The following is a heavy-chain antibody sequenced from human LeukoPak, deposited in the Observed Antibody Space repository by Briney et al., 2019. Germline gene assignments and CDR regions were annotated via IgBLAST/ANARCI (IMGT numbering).Heavy chain of an antibody. V-gene: IGHV3-53*01. CDR3: AKTTYASNSSGWYNHFDY. Sequence: GGSLRLSCAASGFTVSSNYMSWVRQAPGKGLEWVSVIYSDGNTYYEDSVKGRFTISRDNSKNTLYLQLNSLRAEDTTVYYCAKTTYASNSSGWYNHFDYRGQGTLVTVSS. CDR1: GFTVSSNY. J-gene: IGHJ4*02. CDR2: IYSDGNT. D-gene: IGHD6-19*01.